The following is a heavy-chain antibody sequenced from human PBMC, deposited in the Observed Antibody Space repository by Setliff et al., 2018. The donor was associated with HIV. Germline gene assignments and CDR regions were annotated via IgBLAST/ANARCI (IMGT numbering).Heavy chain of an antibody. Sequence: PGGSLRLSCAASGFTFSTYWMTWVRQAPGRGLEYVAGMNRDGSEKGYADSVKGRFSISRDNAKNSLYLQMNSLKTEDTAVYYCTTDFSFARDAFDIWGQGTMVTVSS. CDR1: GFTFSTYW. CDR2: MNRDGSEK. D-gene: IGHD3-10*01. J-gene: IGHJ3*02. V-gene: IGHV3-7*05. CDR3: TTDFSFARDAFDI.